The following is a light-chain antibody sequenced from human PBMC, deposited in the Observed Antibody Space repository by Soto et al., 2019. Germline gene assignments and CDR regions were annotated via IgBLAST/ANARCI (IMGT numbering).Light chain of an antibody. CDR2: DAS. J-gene: IGKJ4*01. CDR3: QQRSNWPPLT. CDR1: QSVSSD. Sequence: EIVLTQSPATLSLSPGERATHSCRASQSVSSDLAWYQQKPGQAPRLLIYDASNRATGIPARFSGSGSGTDFTLAISSLEPEDFAIYYCQQRSNWPPLTFGGGTNVEIK. V-gene: IGKV3-11*01.